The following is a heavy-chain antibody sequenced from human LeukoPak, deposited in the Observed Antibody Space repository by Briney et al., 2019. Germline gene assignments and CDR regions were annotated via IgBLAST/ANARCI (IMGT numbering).Heavy chain of an antibody. CDR3: ARGDPFSGVH. Sequence: GGSLRLSCAVSGFTFSNFWMSWVRQAPGRGLEWVANIHPEGNEKYHVESVKGRFTISRDNAKNSLFLQMIGLRVEDTAGYYCARGDPFSGVHWGQGTLVTVSS. J-gene: IGHJ4*02. V-gene: IGHV3-7*04. D-gene: IGHD3-10*01. CDR1: GFTFSNFW. CDR2: IHPEGNEK.